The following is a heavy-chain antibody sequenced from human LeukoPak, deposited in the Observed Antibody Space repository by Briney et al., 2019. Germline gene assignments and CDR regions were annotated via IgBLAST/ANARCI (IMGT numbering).Heavy chain of an antibody. J-gene: IGHJ3*02. V-gene: IGHV3-48*01. CDR1: GFTFSSYS. D-gene: IGHD3-3*01. Sequence: GGSLRLSCAASGFTFSSYSMNWVRQAPGKGLEWVSYISSSSSTIYYADSVKGRFTISRDNAKNSLYLQMNSLKTEDTAVYYCTRTRITIFGVVITDAFDIWGQGTMVTVSS. CDR2: ISSSSSTI. CDR3: TRTRITIFGVVITDAFDI.